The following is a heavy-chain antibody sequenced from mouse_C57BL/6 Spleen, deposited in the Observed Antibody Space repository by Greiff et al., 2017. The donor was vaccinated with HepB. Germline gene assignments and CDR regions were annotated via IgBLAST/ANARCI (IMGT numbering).Heavy chain of an antibody. J-gene: IGHJ1*03. Sequence: VQLQQSGPELVKPGASVKISCKASGYTFTDYYMNWVKQSHGKSLEWIGDINPNNGGTSYNQKFKGKATLTVDKSSSTAYMELRSLTSEDSAVYYCARGGAVVSPVYFDVWGTGTTVTVSS. V-gene: IGHV1-26*01. CDR3: ARGGAVVSPVYFDV. CDR2: INPNNGGT. D-gene: IGHD1-1*01. CDR1: GYTFTDYY.